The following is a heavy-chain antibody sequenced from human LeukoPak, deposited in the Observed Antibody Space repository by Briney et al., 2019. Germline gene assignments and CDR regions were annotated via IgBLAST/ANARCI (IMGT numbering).Heavy chain of an antibody. CDR1: GGSISSSSYY. J-gene: IGHJ4*02. D-gene: IGHD2-15*01. Sequence: PSETLSLTCTVSGGSISSSSYYWGWIRQPPGKGLEWIGSIYYSGSTYYNPSLKSRVTISVDTSKNQFSLKLSSVTAADTAVYYCAREVVLPTNRYYFDYWGQGTLVTVSS. CDR3: AREVVLPTNRYYFDY. CDR2: IYYSGST. V-gene: IGHV4-39*02.